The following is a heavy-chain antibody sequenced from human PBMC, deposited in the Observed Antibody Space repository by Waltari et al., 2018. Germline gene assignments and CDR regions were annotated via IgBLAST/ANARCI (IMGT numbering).Heavy chain of an antibody. Sequence: EVQLRQSGAELRKPETPVKISCKASGYTFSDYYIHWVQQAPGKGLQWVGLVDPEDGQAIYAEKFQGRVTITADTSTDTAYLELSSLTSEDTAVFYCATALGDNTSASRPFHLWGQGTVITVSS. J-gene: IGHJ3*01. V-gene: IGHV1-69-2*01. D-gene: IGHD3-10*01. CDR2: VDPEDGQA. CDR1: GYTFSDYY. CDR3: ATALGDNTSASRPFHL.